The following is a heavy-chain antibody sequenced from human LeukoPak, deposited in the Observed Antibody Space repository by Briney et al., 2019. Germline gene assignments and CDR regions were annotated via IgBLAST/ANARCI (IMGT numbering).Heavy chain of an antibody. CDR3: ARYYDILTGRYYYYGMDV. V-gene: IGHV3-21*01. D-gene: IGHD3-9*01. CDR2: ISSSSSYI. J-gene: IGHJ6*02. Sequence: GGSLRLSCAASGFTFSSYSMNWVHQAPGKGLEWVSSISSSSSYIYYADSVKGRFTISRDNAKNSLYLQMNSLRAEDTAVYYCARYYDILTGRYYYYGMDVWGQGTTVTVSS. CDR1: GFTFSSYS.